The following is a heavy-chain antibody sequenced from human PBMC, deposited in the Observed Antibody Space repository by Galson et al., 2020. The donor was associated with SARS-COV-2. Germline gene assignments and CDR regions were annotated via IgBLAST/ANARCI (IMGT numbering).Heavy chain of an antibody. CDR2: ISGSGGAT. D-gene: IGHD2-2*01. CDR1: GFTFSSYG. J-gene: IGHJ4*02. Sequence: TGGSLRLSCAASGFTFSSYGMSWVRQAPGKGLEWVSAISGSGGATYYADSVKGRFTISRDNSKNTLYLQMNSLRAEDTAVYYCAKDQVFGVVGTFDYWGQGTLVTVSS. V-gene: IGHV3-23*01. CDR3: AKDQVFGVVGTFDY.